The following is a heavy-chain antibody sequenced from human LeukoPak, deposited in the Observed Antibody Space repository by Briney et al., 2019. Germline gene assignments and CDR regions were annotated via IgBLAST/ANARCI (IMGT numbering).Heavy chain of an antibody. V-gene: IGHV3-74*01. CDR3: ARSSGNSYYFDY. CDR1: GFTFSSYW. CDR2: INSDGSST. J-gene: IGHJ4*02. Sequence: GGSLRLSCAASGFTFSSYWMHWVRQAPGKGLVWVSRINSDGSSTSYADSVKGRFTISGDNAKNMLYLQMNSLRAEDTAVYYCARSSGNSYYFDYWGQGTLVTVSS. D-gene: IGHD1-1*01.